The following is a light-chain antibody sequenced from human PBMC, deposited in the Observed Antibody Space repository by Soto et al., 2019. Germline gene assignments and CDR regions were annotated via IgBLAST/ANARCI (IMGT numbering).Light chain of an antibody. CDR1: QSVASN. V-gene: IGKV3-15*01. CDR2: GAS. Sequence: EIVMTQSPASLSVSPGDGATLSCRASQSVASNVAWYQQKPGQGPRLIIHGASTRAVGVPARFSGSGSGTDFTLTISSLQSEDFAVYDCQQYHNWPPQYTFGQGTKLQIK. J-gene: IGKJ2*01. CDR3: QQYHNWPPQYT.